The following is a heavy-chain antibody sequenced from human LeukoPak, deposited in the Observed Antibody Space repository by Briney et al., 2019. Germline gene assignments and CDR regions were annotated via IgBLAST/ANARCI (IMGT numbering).Heavy chain of an antibody. J-gene: IGHJ4*02. D-gene: IGHD4-23*01. CDR2: IHTRRGDT. CDR3: ARDPGDYGGNRFDY. V-gene: IGHV1-2*02. Sequence: ASVKVSCKASGYTFTGCYIHWVRQAPGQGLEWMGWIHTRRGDTNYAQKFQGRVTMTRDTSISTAYMELSRLRSDDTAVYYCARDPGDYGGNRFDYWGQGTLVTISS. CDR1: GYTFTGCY.